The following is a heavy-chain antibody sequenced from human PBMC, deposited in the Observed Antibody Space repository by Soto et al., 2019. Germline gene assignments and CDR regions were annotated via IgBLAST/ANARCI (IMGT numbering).Heavy chain of an antibody. CDR1: GFTFSSYA. CDR2: ISGSGGST. V-gene: IGHV3-23*01. Sequence: GGSLRLSCAASGFTFSSYAMSWVRQAPGKGLEWVSAISGSGGSTYYADSVKGRFTISRDNSKNTLYLQMNSLRAEDTAVYYCAKVLWGSYLPQSTSFDYWGQGTLVTVSS. CDR3: AKVLWGSYLPQSTSFDY. J-gene: IGHJ4*02. D-gene: IGHD1-26*01.